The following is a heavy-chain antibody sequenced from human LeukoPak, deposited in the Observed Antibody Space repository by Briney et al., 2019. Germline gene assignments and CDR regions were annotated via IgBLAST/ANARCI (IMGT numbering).Heavy chain of an antibody. D-gene: IGHD4-17*01. CDR1: GFTFSSYA. CDR2: ISYDGSNK. V-gene: IGHV3-30*04. Sequence: PGRSLRLSCAASGFTFSSYAMHWVRQAPGQGLELVAVISYDGSNKYYADSVKGRFTIFRDNSKNTLYLQMNSLRAEDTAVYYCARDPVMTTVTTNYFDYWGQGTLVTVSS. J-gene: IGHJ4*02. CDR3: ARDPVMTTVTTNYFDY.